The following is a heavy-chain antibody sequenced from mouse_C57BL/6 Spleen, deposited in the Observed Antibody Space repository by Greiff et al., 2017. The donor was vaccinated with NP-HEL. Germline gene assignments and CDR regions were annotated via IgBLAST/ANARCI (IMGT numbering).Heavy chain of an antibody. V-gene: IGHV1-64*01. CDR2: IHPNSGST. Sequence: VQLQQPGAELVKPGASVKLSCKASGYTFTSYWMHWVKQRPGQGLEWIGMIHPNSGSTNYNEKFKSKATLTVDKSSSTAYMQLSSLTSEDSAVYYCARSTITTVVATYYWGQGTTRTVSS. J-gene: IGHJ2*01. CDR1: GYTFTSYW. D-gene: IGHD1-1*01. CDR3: ARSTITTVVATYY.